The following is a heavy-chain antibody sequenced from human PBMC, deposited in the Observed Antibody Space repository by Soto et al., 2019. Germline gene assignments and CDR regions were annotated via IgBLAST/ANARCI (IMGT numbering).Heavy chain of an antibody. CDR2: IYWDDDK. J-gene: IGHJ4*02. V-gene: IGHV2-5*02. Sequence: QITLKESGPTLVKPTQTLTLTCTFSGFSLSTSGVGVGWIRQPPGKALEWLALIYWDDDKRYSPSLKSRLTITKDTSKNQVVLTMTNMDPVDTATYYCAHSSARYYYDSSGYFDYWGQGTLVTVSS. D-gene: IGHD3-22*01. CDR3: AHSSARYYYDSSGYFDY. CDR1: GFSLSTSGVG.